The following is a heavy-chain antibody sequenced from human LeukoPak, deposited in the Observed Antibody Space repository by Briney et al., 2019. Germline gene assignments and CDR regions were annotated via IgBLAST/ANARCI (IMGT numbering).Heavy chain of an antibody. CDR1: GFTFSSYA. D-gene: IGHD3-9*01. CDR2: ISSSSSYI. J-gene: IGHJ4*02. Sequence: GGSLRLSCAASGFTFSSYAMSWVRQAPGKGLEWVSSISSSSSYIYYADSVKGRFTISRDDAKNSLYLQMNSLRAEDTAVYYCARVGYDILTGPDYWGQGTLVTVSS. CDR3: ARVGYDILTGPDY. V-gene: IGHV3-21*01.